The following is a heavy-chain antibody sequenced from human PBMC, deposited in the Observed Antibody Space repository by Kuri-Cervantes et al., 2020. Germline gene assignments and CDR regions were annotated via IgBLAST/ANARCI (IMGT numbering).Heavy chain of an antibody. V-gene: IGHV3-74*03. J-gene: IGHJ3*02. D-gene: IGHD6-13*01. CDR2: ISGDGRSP. Sequence: GGSLRLSCAASGFTLSTYCMHWVRQVPGKGLVWVSRISGDGRSPAYADSVKGRFTISRDNSKNALYLQINSLRAEDTAVYYCAKSNSWYAFDIRGQWTMVTVSS. CDR1: GFTLSTYC. CDR3: AKSNSWYAFDI.